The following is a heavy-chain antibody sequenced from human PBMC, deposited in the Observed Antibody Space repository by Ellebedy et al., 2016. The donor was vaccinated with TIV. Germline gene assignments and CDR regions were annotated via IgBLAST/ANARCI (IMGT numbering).Heavy chain of an antibody. CDR1: GASVNSGIYY. Sequence: SETLSLXXTVSGASVNSGIYYWSWIRQHPGKGLEWIGYIRYSGNTYYSPSLKSRVIISADTSKNQFSLNLSSVTAADTAVYYCARSSPHSDSSGLDWGQGTLVTVSS. D-gene: IGHD3-22*01. V-gene: IGHV4-31*03. J-gene: IGHJ4*02. CDR2: IRYSGNT. CDR3: ARSSPHSDSSGLD.